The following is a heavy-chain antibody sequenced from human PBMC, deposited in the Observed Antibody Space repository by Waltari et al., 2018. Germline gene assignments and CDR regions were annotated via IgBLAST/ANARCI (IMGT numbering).Heavy chain of an antibody. V-gene: IGHV1-69*08. J-gene: IGHJ4*02. CDR3: ARGRIAAAGSYFDY. Sequence: QVQLVQSGAEVKKPGSSVKVSCKASGGTFSSNAISWVRQAPGQGLEWMGRSIPILGTTNTAPKFQCRVTMTADKSTSTAYMELSSLRSEDTAVYYCARGRIAAAGSYFDYWGQGTLVTVSS. D-gene: IGHD6-13*01. CDR1: GGTFSSNA. CDR2: SIPILGTT.